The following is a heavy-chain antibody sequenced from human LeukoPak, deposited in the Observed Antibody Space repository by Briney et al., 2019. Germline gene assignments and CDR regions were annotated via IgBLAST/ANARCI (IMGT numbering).Heavy chain of an antibody. Sequence: PSETLSLTCTVSGGSISSGDYYWSWIRQPPGKGLEWIGYIYYSGSTYYNPSLKSRVTISVDTSKNQFSLKLSSVTAADTAVYYCARRDYDFYPTPEYYYYYYYMDVWGKGTTVTVSS. J-gene: IGHJ6*03. D-gene: IGHD3-3*01. CDR2: IYYSGST. CDR1: GGSISSGDYY. V-gene: IGHV4-30-4*08. CDR3: ARRDYDFYPTPEYYYYYYYMDV.